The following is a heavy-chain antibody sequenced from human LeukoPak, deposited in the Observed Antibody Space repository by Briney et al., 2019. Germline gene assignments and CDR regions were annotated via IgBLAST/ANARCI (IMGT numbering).Heavy chain of an antibody. J-gene: IGHJ6*03. CDR2: ISSSSSYI. V-gene: IGHV3-21*01. D-gene: IGHD3-3*01. CDR3: ARDPIYYYDFWSRPRYYYYMDV. CDR1: GFTFSSYS. Sequence: PGGSLRLSCAASGFTFSSYSMNWVRQAPGKGLEWVSSISSSSSYIYYADSVKGRFTISRDNAKNSLYLQMNSLRAEDTAVYYCARDPIYYYDFWSRPRYYYYMDVWGKGTTVTVSS.